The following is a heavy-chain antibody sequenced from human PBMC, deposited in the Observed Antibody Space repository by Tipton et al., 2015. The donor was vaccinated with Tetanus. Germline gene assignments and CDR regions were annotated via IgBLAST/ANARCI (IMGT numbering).Heavy chain of an antibody. Sequence: GLVKPSETLSLTCSVSGASLRSGDYNWSWIRQPPGKGLEWIGEISPSGNTNYNPSLKSRVTISADTSRNQFSLTLSSVTAADTAVYYCARGSGWADFWGQGTQVTVSS. CDR1: GASLRSGDYN. CDR2: ISPSGNT. V-gene: IGHV4-61*08. D-gene: IGHD6-19*01. CDR3: ARGSGWADF. J-gene: IGHJ4*02.